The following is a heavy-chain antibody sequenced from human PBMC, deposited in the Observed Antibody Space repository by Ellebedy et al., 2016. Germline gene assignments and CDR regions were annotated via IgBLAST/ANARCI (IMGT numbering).Heavy chain of an antibody. CDR3: ARDSRVTFGGLIVYFDF. CDR1: GYTFSNYG. D-gene: IGHD3-16*02. J-gene: IGHJ4*02. Sequence: ASVKVSCKASGYTFSNYGISWVRQAPGQGLEWMGWTSAYNGNTNYAQKLQGRVTMTTDTSTSTAYMELRSLRSDDTAVYYCARDSRVTFGGLIVYFDFWGQGTLVTVSS. CDR2: TSAYNGNT. V-gene: IGHV1-18*01.